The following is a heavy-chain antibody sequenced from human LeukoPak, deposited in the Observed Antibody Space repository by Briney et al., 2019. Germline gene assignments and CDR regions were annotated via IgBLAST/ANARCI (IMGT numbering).Heavy chain of an antibody. J-gene: IGHJ4*02. D-gene: IGHD3-9*01. V-gene: IGHV3-23*01. CDR1: GFTFSSYS. CDR3: AKDNPILRYFDWFDY. CDR2: ISGSGGST. Sequence: GGSLRLSCAAPGFTFSSYSMNWVRQAPGKGLEWVSAISGSGGSTYYADSVKGRFTISRDNSKNTLYLQMNSLRAEDTAVYYCAKDNPILRYFDWFDYWGQGTLVTVSS.